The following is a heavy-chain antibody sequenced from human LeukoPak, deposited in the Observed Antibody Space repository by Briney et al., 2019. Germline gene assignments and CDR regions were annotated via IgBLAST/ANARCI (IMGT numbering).Heavy chain of an antibody. D-gene: IGHD1-1*01. CDR2: IYPGDSDT. CDR3: ARQMAPTAYPWYFHH. V-gene: IGHV5-51*01. Sequence: PGESLKISCKAYGYSFTNHWIGWVRQMPGKGLEWMGIIYPGDSDTKYSPSFQGQVTISADKSISTAFLQWGSLKASDSAMYYCARQMAPTAYPWYFHHWGQGTLVTVSS. CDR1: GYSFTNHW. J-gene: IGHJ1*01.